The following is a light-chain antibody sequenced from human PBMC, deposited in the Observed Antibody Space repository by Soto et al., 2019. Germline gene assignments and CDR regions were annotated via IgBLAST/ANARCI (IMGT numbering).Light chain of an antibody. CDR1: RTNIGSNN. V-gene: IGLV1-44*01. CDR2: SND. CDR3: AAWDDSLNGVYV. Sequence: QSVLTQPPSASGTPGQRVTISCSGSRTNIGSNNDYCYQQHPGRTPKLLIYSNDKRPSGVPDRFSGAKSGTSASLAITGLQSEDEADYYCAAWDDSLNGVYVFGPGTKVTVL. J-gene: IGLJ1*01.